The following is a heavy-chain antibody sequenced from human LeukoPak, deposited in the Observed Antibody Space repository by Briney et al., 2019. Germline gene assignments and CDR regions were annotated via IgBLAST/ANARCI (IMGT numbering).Heavy chain of an antibody. J-gene: IGHJ4*02. CDR3: ASSGSYSYFDY. CDR1: GFTFSSYA. D-gene: IGHD3-10*01. V-gene: IGHV3-30-3*01. Sequence: PGGSLRLSCAGSGFTFSSYAMHWVRQAPGKGLEWVAVISYDGSNKYYADSVKGRFTISRDNSKNTLYLQMNSLRAEDTAVYYCASSGSYSYFDYWGQGTLVTVSS. CDR2: ISYDGSNK.